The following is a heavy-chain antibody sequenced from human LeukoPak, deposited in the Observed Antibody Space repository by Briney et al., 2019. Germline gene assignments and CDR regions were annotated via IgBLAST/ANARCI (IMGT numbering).Heavy chain of an antibody. D-gene: IGHD2-2*01. CDR1: GFTFSSYS. CDR3: ARGAEYQDYFDY. V-gene: IGHV3-21*01. J-gene: IGHJ4*02. Sequence: PGGSLRFSCAASGFTFSSYSRNWVRQAPGKGLEWVSSISSSSSYIYYADSVKGRFTISRDNAKNSLYLQMNSLRAEDTAVYYCARGAEYQDYFDYWGQGTLVTVSS. CDR2: ISSSSSYI.